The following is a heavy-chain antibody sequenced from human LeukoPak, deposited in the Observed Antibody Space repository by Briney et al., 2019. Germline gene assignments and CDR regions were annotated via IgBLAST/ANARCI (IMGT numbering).Heavy chain of an antibody. D-gene: IGHD3-22*01. CDR3: TTTMMQYYYDSSGYYGFDY. V-gene: IGHV3-15*01. J-gene: IGHJ4*02. CDR2: IKSKTAGGTT. CDR1: GFTFSNAW. Sequence: GGSLRLSCAASGFTFSNAWMSWVRQAPGKGLEWVGRIKSKTAGGTTDYAAPVKGRFTISRDDSRNTLYLQMNSLKTEDTAVYYCTTTMMQYYYDSSGYYGFDYWGQGALVTVSS.